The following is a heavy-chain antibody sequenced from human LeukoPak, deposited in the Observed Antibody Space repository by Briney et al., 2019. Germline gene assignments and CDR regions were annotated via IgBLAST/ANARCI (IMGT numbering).Heavy chain of an antibody. CDR1: GGTFSSYS. V-gene: IGHV1-69*01. Sequence: GSSVKVSCKASGGTFSSYSINWVRQAPGQGLEWMGWIIPMFGTTKFAQKFQGRVTITADESTSTVNMELSSLRSEDTAVYYCARAYNSTWFNDAFDIWGQGTMVTVSS. CDR3: ARAYNSTWFNDAFDI. CDR2: IIPMFGTT. D-gene: IGHD6-13*01. J-gene: IGHJ3*02.